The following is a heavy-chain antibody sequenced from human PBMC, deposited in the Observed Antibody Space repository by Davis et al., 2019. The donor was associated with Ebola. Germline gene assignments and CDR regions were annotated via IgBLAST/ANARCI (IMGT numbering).Heavy chain of an antibody. CDR3: AIISPLQFDY. Sequence: GESLKISCAASGFTFSTYAMGWVRQAPGKGLEWVSVISGDGADIAYAVSVRGRLTISRDNSNNTLYLQMNSLRGEDTAVYYCAIISPLQFDYWGQGTLVTVSS. D-gene: IGHD4-11*01. CDR2: ISGDGADI. J-gene: IGHJ4*02. CDR1: GFTFSTYA. V-gene: IGHV3-23*01.